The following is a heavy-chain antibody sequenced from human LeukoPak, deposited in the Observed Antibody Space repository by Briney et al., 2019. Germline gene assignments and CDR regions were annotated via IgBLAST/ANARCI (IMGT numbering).Heavy chain of an antibody. CDR3: AKDEWQLWSSFDY. Sequence: PGGSLRLSCAASGFTFSSYAMSWVRQAPGKGLEWVPAISGSGGSTYYADSVKGRFTISRDNSKNTLYLQMNSLRAEDTAVYYCAKDEWQLWSSFDYWGQGTLVTVSS. J-gene: IGHJ4*02. D-gene: IGHD5-18*01. CDR1: GFTFSSYA. V-gene: IGHV3-23*01. CDR2: ISGSGGST.